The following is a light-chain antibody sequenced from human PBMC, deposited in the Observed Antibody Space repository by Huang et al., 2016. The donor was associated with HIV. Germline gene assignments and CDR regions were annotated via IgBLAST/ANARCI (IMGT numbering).Light chain of an antibody. CDR2: GAS. J-gene: IGKJ3*01. CDR1: QSISSSY. Sequence: EIVLTQSPGTLSLSPGERATLSCRASQSISSSYLAWYQQTPGQAPRPLIYGASGRATGVPDRCSGSGSGTDFILTISRREPEEFAVYYCQQYGNSLFTFGPGTKVDIK. CDR3: QQYGNSLFT. V-gene: IGKV3-20*01.